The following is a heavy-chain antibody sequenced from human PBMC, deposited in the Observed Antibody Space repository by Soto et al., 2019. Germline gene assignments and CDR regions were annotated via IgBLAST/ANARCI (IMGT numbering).Heavy chain of an antibody. D-gene: IGHD3-3*01. CDR2: ISYDGSSK. J-gene: IGHJ4*02. CDR3: ARPYYDFWTGYPGAFFDY. CDR1: GFTFSTYS. Sequence: QVQLVESGGGVVPPGRSLRLSCAASGFTFSTYSMYWVRQAPGKGLEWVAVISYDGSSKYEADSMKDRFTISRDNSKNTLYLQMNSLRAEDTAVYYCARPYYDFWTGYPGAFFDYWGQGTLVTVSS. V-gene: IGHV3-30-3*01.